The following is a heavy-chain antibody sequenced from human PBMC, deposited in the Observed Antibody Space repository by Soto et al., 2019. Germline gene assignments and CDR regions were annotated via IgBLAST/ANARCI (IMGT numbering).Heavy chain of an antibody. V-gene: IGHV1-18*01. J-gene: IGHJ6*03. D-gene: IGHD2-2*01. Sequence: ASVKVSCKASGYTFTRYCIGWVRQAPGQGLQWMGWISPYNADTDYEQNLQGRVTLTTDTSTRTAYMELRSLRSDDTAVYYCARVIRYQLLRTNHYYYMDVWGKGTTVTVSS. CDR3: ARVIRYQLLRTNHYYYMDV. CDR1: GYTFTRYC. CDR2: ISPYNADT.